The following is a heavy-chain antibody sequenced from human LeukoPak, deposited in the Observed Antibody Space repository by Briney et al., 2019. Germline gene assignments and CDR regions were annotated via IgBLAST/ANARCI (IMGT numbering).Heavy chain of an antibody. V-gene: IGHV1-46*01. J-gene: IGHJ6*03. CDR3: ARVTVTGYYYYMDV. D-gene: IGHD4-17*01. CDR2: INPSGGST. CDR1: GYTLTSYY. Sequence: ASVKASCKASGYTLTSYYMQWLRQAPGQGPEWMGMINPSGGSTSYAQKFQGRVTMTRNTSISTAYMELSSLRSEDTAVYYCARVTVTGYYYYMDVWGKGTTVTISS.